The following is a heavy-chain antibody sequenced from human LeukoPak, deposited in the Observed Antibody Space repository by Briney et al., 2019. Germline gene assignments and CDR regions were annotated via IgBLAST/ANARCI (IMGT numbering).Heavy chain of an antibody. D-gene: IGHD4-11*01. CDR1: GFTFSSYS. CDR2: ILYDGSNK. CDR3: AKDRTAYSNGVDY. J-gene: IGHJ4*02. V-gene: IGHV3-30*04. Sequence: GRSLRLSCPASGFTFSSYSMHWVRQAPGKGLEWVAVILYDGSNKYYADSVKGRFTISRDNSKNTLYLQMDSLRAEDTAVYYCAKDRTAYSNGVDYWGQGTLVTVSS.